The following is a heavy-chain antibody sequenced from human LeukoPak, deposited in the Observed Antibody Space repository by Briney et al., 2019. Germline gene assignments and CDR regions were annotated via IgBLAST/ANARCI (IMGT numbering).Heavy chain of an antibody. D-gene: IGHD3-10*01. J-gene: IGHJ4*02. CDR1: GYTFTGYY. V-gene: IGHV1-2*02. Sequence: ASVKVSCKASGYTFTGYYMHWVRQAPGQGLEWMGWINPNSGGTNYAQKFQGRVTMTRDMSTSTVYMELSSLRSEDTAVYYCARDLYGSGRGPRNPFDYWGQGTLVTVSS. CDR3: ARDLYGSGRGPRNPFDY. CDR2: INPNSGGT.